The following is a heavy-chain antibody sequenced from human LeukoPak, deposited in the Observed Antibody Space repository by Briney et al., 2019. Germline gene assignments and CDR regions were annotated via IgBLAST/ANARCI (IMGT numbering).Heavy chain of an antibody. CDR2: ISYDGSNK. J-gene: IGHJ6*02. CDR1: GFTFSSYG. Sequence: GRSLRLSCAASGFTFSSYGMHLVRRAPGKGLEWVAVISYDGSNKYYADSVKGRFTISRDNSKNTLYLQMNSLRAEDTAVYYCAKGATYYYYGMDVWGQGTTVTVSS. CDR3: AKGATYYYYGMDV. D-gene: IGHD2-15*01. V-gene: IGHV3-30*18.